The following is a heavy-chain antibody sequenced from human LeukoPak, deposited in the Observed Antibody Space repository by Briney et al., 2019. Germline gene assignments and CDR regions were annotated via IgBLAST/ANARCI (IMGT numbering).Heavy chain of an antibody. CDR1: GFTFSDYY. V-gene: IGHV3-30-3*01. J-gene: IGHJ6*02. CDR3: ARGQVTIFGVVSGMDV. D-gene: IGHD3-3*01. Sequence: GGSLRLSCAASGFTFSDYYMSWIRQAPGKGLEWVAVISYDGSNKYYADSVKGRFTTSRDNSKNTLYLQMNSLRAEDTAVYYCARGQVTIFGVVSGMDVWGQGTTVTVSS. CDR2: ISYDGSNK.